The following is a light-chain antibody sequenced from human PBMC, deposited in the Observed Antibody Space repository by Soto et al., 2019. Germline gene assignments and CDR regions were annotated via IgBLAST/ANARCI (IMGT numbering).Light chain of an antibody. CDR2: EVN. Sequence: QSALTQPASVSGSPGQSITISCTGTSSDVGSYNLVSWYQQLPGKAPKLIIYEVNERPSGISDRFSGSKSGNTASLTISGLQGEDEADYYCCSDVGYSMLMFGGGTKVTVL. CDR1: SSDVGSYNL. V-gene: IGLV2-23*02. J-gene: IGLJ3*02. CDR3: CSDVGYSMLM.